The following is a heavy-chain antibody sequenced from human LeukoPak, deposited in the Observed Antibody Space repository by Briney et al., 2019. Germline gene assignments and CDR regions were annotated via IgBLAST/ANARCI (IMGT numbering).Heavy chain of an antibody. V-gene: IGHV3-23*01. CDR1: GFTFSSYA. Sequence: GGSLRLSCAASGFTFSSYAMSWVRQAPGKGLEWVSAISGSSGSTYYADSVKGRFTISRDNSKNTLYLQMNSLRAEDTAVYYCAKNLRAGIQLWFFDYWGQGTLVTVSS. D-gene: IGHD5-18*01. CDR2: ISGSSGST. CDR3: AKNLRAGIQLWFFDY. J-gene: IGHJ4*02.